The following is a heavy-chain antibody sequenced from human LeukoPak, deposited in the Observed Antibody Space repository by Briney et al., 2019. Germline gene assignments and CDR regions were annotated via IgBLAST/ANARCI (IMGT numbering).Heavy chain of an antibody. Sequence: GSSVKVSCKASGGTFSSYAISWVRQAPGQGLEWMGGIIPIFGTANYAQKFQGRVTITTDESTSTAYMELSSLRSEDTAVYYCAIRGYCSGGSCLPHDYWGQGTLVTVSS. CDR2: IIPIFGTA. D-gene: IGHD2-15*01. V-gene: IGHV1-69*05. J-gene: IGHJ4*02. CDR1: GGTFSSYA. CDR3: AIRGYCSGGSCLPHDY.